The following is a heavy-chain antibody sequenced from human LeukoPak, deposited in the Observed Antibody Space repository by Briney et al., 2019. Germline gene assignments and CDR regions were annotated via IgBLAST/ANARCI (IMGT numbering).Heavy chain of an antibody. D-gene: IGHD5-24*01. V-gene: IGHV4-31*03. CDR2: IYYSGST. J-gene: IGHJ3*02. CDR3: AKSREEIRGLDAFDI. Sequence: PQTLSLTCSVSGGSISSDDYCWNWIRQHPGKGLEWIGYIYYSGSTYYNPSLKSRVALSVDTSKNQFSLKLSSLTAADTAVYYCAKSREEIRGLDAFDIWGQGTMVTVSS. CDR1: GGSISSDDYC.